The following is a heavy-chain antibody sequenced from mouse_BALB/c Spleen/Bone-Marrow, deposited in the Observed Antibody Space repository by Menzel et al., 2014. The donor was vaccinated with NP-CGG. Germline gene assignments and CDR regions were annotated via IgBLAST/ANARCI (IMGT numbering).Heavy chain of an antibody. D-gene: IGHD2-2*01. J-gene: IGHJ1*01. CDR3: ARGGYDGWYFDV. CDR2: IHPSDSET. CDR1: DYSFTSYW. V-gene: IGHV1-74*01. Sequence: VQLQQSGAELVRPGASVKLSCRASDYSFTSYWVNWVKQRPGQGLEWIGMIHPSDSETRLNQKFQDKATLTVDKSSSTAYMQLSSPTSEDSAVYYCARGGYDGWYFDVWGAGATVTVSS.